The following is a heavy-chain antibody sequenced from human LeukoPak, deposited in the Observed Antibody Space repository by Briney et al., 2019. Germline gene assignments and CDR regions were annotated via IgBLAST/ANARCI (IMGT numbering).Heavy chain of an antibody. CDR3: AREGIAVAVYLNY. CDR2: IYSGGST. V-gene: IGHV3-53*01. D-gene: IGHD6-19*01. Sequence: GGSLRLSCAASGFTVSSNYMSWVRQAPGKGLEWVSVIYSGGSTYYADSVKGRFTISRDNAKNSLYLQMNSLRAEDTAVYYCAREGIAVAVYLNYWGQGTLVTVSS. J-gene: IGHJ4*02. CDR1: GFTVSSNY.